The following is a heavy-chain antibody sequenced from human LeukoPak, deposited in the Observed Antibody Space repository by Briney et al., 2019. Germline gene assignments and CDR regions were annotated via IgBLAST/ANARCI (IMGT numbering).Heavy chain of an antibody. V-gene: IGHV4-59*01. Sequence: PSETLSLTCTVSGGSISSYYWSWIRQPPGKGLEWIGYIYYSGSTNYNPSLKSRVTISVDTSKNQFSLKLSSVTAADTALYYCARAGATEQYYDFWSGYRTTYYFDYWGQGTLVTVSS. J-gene: IGHJ4*02. D-gene: IGHD3-3*01. CDR1: GGSISSYY. CDR3: ARAGATEQYYDFWSGYRTTYYFDY. CDR2: IYYSGST.